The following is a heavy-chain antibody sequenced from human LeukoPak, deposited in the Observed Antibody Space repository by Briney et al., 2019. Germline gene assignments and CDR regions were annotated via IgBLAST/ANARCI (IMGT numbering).Heavy chain of an antibody. D-gene: IGHD2-2*01. J-gene: IGHJ4*02. V-gene: IGHV3-7*04. CDR2: ITEDGSEK. Sequence: PGGSLRLSCAASGFTFNSYWMSWVRQAPGKGLEWVANITEDGSEKYYVDSVKGRFTISRDNAKTSLNLQMNSLRAEDTAVYYCARYCRTTSCSGAIFDYWGQGTLVTVSS. CDR1: GFTFNSYW. CDR3: ARYCRTTSCSGAIFDY.